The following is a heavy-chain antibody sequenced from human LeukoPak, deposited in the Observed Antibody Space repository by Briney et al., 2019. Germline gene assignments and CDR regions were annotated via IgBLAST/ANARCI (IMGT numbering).Heavy chain of an antibody. CDR2: IIPIFGTA. Sequence: ASVKVSCKASGGTFSSYAISWVRQAPGQGLEWMGRIIPIFGTANYAQKFQGRVTITTDESTSTAYMELSSLRSEDTAVYYCARDRSYYYGSGSHPGRFDPWGQGTLVTVSS. V-gene: IGHV1-69*05. CDR3: ARDRSYYYGSGSHPGRFDP. J-gene: IGHJ5*02. D-gene: IGHD3-10*01. CDR1: GGTFSSYA.